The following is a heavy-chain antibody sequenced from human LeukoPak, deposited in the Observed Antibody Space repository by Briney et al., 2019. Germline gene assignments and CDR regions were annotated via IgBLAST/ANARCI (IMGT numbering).Heavy chain of an antibody. D-gene: IGHD4-11*01. J-gene: IGHJ4*02. Sequence: GGSLRLSCVASGFTFSDYAMNWVRQAPGKGLEWVSTFRTKYNQVYYAESVRGRFTISTDNSKNTVYLQMNSLRAEDTALYYCARSVPDYTRFDYWGQGALVTVSS. V-gene: IGHV3-23*01. CDR1: GFTFSDYA. CDR3: ARSVPDYTRFDY. CDR2: FRTKYNQV.